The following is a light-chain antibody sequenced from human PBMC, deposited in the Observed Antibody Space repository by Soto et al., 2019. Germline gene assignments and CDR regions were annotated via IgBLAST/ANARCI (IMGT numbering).Light chain of an antibody. J-gene: IGKJ5*01. Sequence: DIQMTQSPSTLSASVGDRVTITSRASQSISSWLAWYQQKPGKAPKLLIYKASTLKSGVPSRFSGSGSGTEFTLSISSLQPDDFGTYYCQQYDEHSITFGQGTRLEIK. CDR2: KAS. CDR1: QSISSW. V-gene: IGKV1-5*03. CDR3: QQYDEHSIT.